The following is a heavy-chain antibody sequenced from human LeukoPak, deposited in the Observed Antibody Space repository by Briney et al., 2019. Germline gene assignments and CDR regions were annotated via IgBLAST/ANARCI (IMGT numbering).Heavy chain of an antibody. CDR1: GGSFSGYY. J-gene: IGHJ4*02. CDR3: ARGYSSGWHNY. CDR2: INHSRST. D-gene: IGHD6-19*01. V-gene: IGHV4-34*01. Sequence: SETLSLTCAVYGGSFSGYYWSWIRQPPGKGLEWIGEINHSRSTNYNPSLKSRVTISVDTSKNQFSLKLSSVTAADTAVYYCARGYSSGWHNYWGQGTLVTVSS.